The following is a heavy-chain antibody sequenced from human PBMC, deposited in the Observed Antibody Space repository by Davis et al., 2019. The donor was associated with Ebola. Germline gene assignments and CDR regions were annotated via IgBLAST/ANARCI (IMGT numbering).Heavy chain of an antibody. CDR1: GYTFTGYY. D-gene: IGHD2-2*02. V-gene: IGHV1-2*02. Sequence: ASVKVSCKASGYTFTGYYMHWVRQAPGQDLEWMGWINPNSGGTNYAQKFQGRVTMTRDTSISTAYMELSSLRSDDTAVYYCASLGGYCSSTSCYNGAFDIWGQGTMVTVSS. CDR3: ASLGGYCSSTSCYNGAFDI. J-gene: IGHJ3*02. CDR2: INPNSGGT.